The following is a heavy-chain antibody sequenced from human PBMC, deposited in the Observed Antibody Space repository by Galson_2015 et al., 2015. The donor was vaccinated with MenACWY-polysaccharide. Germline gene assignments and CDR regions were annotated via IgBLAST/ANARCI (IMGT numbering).Heavy chain of an antibody. V-gene: IGHV3-74*01. J-gene: IGHJ4*02. CDR2: IYSDAPII. D-gene: IGHD5-12*01. CDR1: GFSFSSHW. Sequence: SLRLSCAASGFSFSSHWMHWVRQAPGEGRVWVSRIYSDAPIINYAGSGKGRFTISRDNAQKILYLENNSLRVDDTAVYFCARDRVDVEVIRAHTMFDYWGQGVLVTVSS. CDR3: ARDRVDVEVIRAHTMFDY.